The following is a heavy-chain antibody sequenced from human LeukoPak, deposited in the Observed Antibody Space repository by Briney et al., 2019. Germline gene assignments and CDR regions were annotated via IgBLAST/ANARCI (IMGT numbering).Heavy chain of an antibody. J-gene: IGHJ4*02. V-gene: IGHV4-4*02. CDR1: GGSISGTNW. Sequence: PSGTLSLTCGVSGGSISGTNWWSWVRQPPGQGLEWIGEISLAGQTNYNPSLNGRVTMSLDKSSNQLSLHLTSVTAADTATYYCSRESGPFCPFGYWGQGTLVIVSS. CDR2: ISLAGQT. D-gene: IGHD1-26*01. CDR3: SRESGPFCPFGY.